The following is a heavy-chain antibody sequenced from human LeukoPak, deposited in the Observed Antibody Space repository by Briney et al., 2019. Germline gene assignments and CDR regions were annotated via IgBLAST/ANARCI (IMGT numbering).Heavy chain of an antibody. CDR1: GFTFSSYA. D-gene: IGHD6-13*01. Sequence: GGSPRLPCAASGFTFSSYAMHWVRQAPGKGLEWVAVISYDGSNKYYADSVKGRFTISRDNSKNTLYLQMNSLRAEDTAVYYCARDLSEYSSSCLDYWGQGTLVTVSS. J-gene: IGHJ4*02. CDR3: ARDLSEYSSSCLDY. CDR2: ISYDGSNK. V-gene: IGHV3-30*04.